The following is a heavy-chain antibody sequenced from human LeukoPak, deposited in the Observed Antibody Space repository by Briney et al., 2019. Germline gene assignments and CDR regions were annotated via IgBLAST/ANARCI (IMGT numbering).Heavy chain of an antibody. CDR3: ARGGRFCAAGSCYPHWFAP. CDR2: IYYSGSV. Sequence: SQTLSLTCSVSGGSISSGDYYWSWIRQSPEKGLEWIGFIYYSGSVFYNPSLKSRLAISVDSSVNQFSLTLTSVTAADTAVYYCARGGRFCAAGSCYPHWFAPWGQGTLVTVSS. V-gene: IGHV4-30-4*01. CDR1: GGSISSGDYY. J-gene: IGHJ5*02. D-gene: IGHD2-15*01.